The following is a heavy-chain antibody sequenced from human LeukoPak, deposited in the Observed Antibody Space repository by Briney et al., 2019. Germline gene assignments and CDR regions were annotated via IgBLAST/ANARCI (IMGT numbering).Heavy chain of an antibody. J-gene: IGHJ4*02. Sequence: PGGSLRLSCVVSGFTFGTYSMSWVRQAPGKGLEWIAYTSSSSVTIFYADSVKGRFTIYRDNDKNSVYLQMQSLRAEDTAVYYCARDPYSNGGNDYWGQGTLVTVSS. CDR3: ARDPYSNGGNDY. V-gene: IGHV3-48*01. D-gene: IGHD4-11*01. CDR2: TSSSSVTI. CDR1: GFTFGTYS.